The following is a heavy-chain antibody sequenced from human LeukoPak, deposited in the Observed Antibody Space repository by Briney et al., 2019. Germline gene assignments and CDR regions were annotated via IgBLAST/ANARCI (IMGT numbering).Heavy chain of an antibody. CDR1: GYTFTSYY. J-gene: IGHJ6*03. D-gene: IGHD1-26*01. Sequence: ASVKVSCKASGYTFTSYYMHWVRQAPGQGLEWMGILNPSGGSTSYAQKFQGRVTMTRDTSTSTVYMELSSLRSEDTAVYYCARHVGPSHQWYSYYMDVWGKGTTVTVSS. CDR2: LNPSGGST. V-gene: IGHV1-46*01. CDR3: ARHVGPSHQWYSYYMDV.